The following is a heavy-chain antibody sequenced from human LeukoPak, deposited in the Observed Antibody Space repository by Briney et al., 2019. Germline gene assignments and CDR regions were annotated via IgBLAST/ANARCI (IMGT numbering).Heavy chain of an antibody. CDR1: GFTFSSYA. J-gene: IGHJ4*02. D-gene: IGHD6-13*01. Sequence: PGGSLRLSCAASGFTFSSYAMSWVRQAPGKGLEWVSAISGSGGSTYYADSVKGRFTISRDNAKNSLYLQMNSLRAEDTAVYYCARDGEGYFDYWGQGTLVTVSS. V-gene: IGHV3-23*01. CDR3: ARDGEGYFDY. CDR2: ISGSGGST.